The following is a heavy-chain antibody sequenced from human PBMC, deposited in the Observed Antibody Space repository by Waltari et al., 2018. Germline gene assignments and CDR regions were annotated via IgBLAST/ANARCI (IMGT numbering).Heavy chain of an antibody. CDR3: ARASVVVTAGDY. CDR2: INHSGST. Sequence: QVQLQQWGAGLLKPSETLSLTCAVYGGSFSGYYWTWIRQPPGKGLAWFGEINHSGSTNYNPSLKSRVTISVDTSKNQFSLKLSSVTAADTAVYYWARASVVVTAGDYWGQGTLVTVSS. CDR1: GGSFSGYY. V-gene: IGHV4-34*01. J-gene: IGHJ4*02. D-gene: IGHD2-21*02.